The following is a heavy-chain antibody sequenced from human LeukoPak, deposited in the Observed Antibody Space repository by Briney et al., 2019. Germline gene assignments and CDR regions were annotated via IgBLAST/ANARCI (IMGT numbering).Heavy chain of an antibody. Sequence: PGGSLRLSCAASGFTFSSYAMSWVRQAPEKGLEWVSAISGSGGSTYYADSVKGRFTISRDNSKNTLYLQMNSLRAEDTAVYYCATRITMVRGVLDYWGQGTLVTVSS. J-gene: IGHJ4*02. CDR3: ATRITMVRGVLDY. V-gene: IGHV3-23*01. CDR1: GFTFSSYA. D-gene: IGHD3-10*01. CDR2: ISGSGGST.